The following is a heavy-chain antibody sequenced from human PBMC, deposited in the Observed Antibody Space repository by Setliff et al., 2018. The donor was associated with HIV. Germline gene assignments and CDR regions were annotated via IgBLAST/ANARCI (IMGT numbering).Heavy chain of an antibody. J-gene: IGHJ4*02. D-gene: IGHD1-1*01. CDR2: ISKSGTT. CDR1: GGSFRGYS. Sequence: PSETLSLTCVVSGGSFRGYSWSWIRQSPGKGLEWIGQISKSGTTHYNPSLKRRVTISEDTSKSQLSMKLTSVAAADTAIYYCARGKGGIDGQVEFYNWGQGTPVTVS. V-gene: IGHV4-34*01. CDR3: ARGKGGIDGQVEFYN.